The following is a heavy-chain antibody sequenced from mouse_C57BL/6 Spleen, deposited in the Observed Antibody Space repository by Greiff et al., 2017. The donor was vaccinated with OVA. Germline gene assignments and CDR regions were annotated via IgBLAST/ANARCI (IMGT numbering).Heavy chain of an antibody. D-gene: IGHD1-1*01. CDR2: IDPSDSDT. CDR1: GYTFTSYW. Sequence: VQLQQPGAELVRPGSSVKLSCKASGYTFTSYWMHWVKQRPIQGLEWIGNIDPSDSDTHYNQKFKDKATLTVDKSSSTAYMQLSSLTSEDSAVYYCARGYYCSGYFDYWGQGTTLTVSS. V-gene: IGHV1-52*01. CDR3: ARGYYCSGYFDY. J-gene: IGHJ2*01.